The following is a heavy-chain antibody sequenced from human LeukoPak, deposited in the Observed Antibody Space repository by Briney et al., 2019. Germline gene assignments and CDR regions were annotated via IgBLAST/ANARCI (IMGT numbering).Heavy chain of an antibody. Sequence: NPSETLSLTCTVSGGSISSSSYYWGWIRQPPGKGLEWIGSIYYSGSTYYNPSLKSRVTISVDTSKNQFSLKLSSVTAADTAVYYCARHGVAGGELLRFDYWGRGTLVTVSS. J-gene: IGHJ4*02. CDR2: IYYSGST. CDR3: ARHGVAGGELLRFDY. D-gene: IGHD1-26*01. CDR1: GGSISSSSYY. V-gene: IGHV4-39*01.